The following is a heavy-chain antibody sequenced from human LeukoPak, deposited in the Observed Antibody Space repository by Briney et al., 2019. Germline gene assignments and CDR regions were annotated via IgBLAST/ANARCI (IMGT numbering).Heavy chain of an antibody. CDR2: IYYSGST. CDR1: GGSISSGGYY. J-gene: IGHJ4*02. Sequence: SETLSLTCTVSGGSISSGGYYWSWIRQHPGKGLEWIGYIYYSGSTYYNPSLKSRVTISVDTSKNQFSLKLSSVTAVDTAVYYCARGGSSSFDYWGQGTLVTVSS. V-gene: IGHV4-31*03. CDR3: ARGGSSSFDY. D-gene: IGHD6-6*01.